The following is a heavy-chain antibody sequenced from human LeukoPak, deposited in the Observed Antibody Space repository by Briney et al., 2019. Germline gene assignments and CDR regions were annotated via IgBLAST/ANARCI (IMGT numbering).Heavy chain of an antibody. CDR3: ARAPEGVARYLVFQTYYYYYMDV. J-gene: IGHJ6*03. V-gene: IGHV4-38-2*02. D-gene: IGHD6-6*01. Sequence: SETLSLTCTVSGYSISSGYYWGWIRQPPGKGLEWIGSIYHSGSTYYNPSLKSRLTISVDTSKHQFSLKLSSVTAADTAVYYCARAPEGVARYLVFQTYYYYYMDVWGKGTTVTVSS. CDR1: GYSISSGYY. CDR2: IYHSGST.